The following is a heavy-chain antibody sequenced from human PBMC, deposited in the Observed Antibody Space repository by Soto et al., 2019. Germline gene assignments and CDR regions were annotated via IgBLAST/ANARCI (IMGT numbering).Heavy chain of an antibody. CDR3: ARGRDTMVRGVIIPWFDY. CDR1: GFTFSSYG. D-gene: IGHD3-10*01. V-gene: IGHV3-33*01. CDR2: IWYDGSNR. Sequence: GGSLRLSCAASGFTFSSYGMHWVRQAPGKGLEWVAVIWYDGSNRYYADTVKGRFTISRDNSKNTLYLQMNGLRAEDTAVYYFARGRDTMVRGVIIPWFDYWGQGTLVTVSS. J-gene: IGHJ4*02.